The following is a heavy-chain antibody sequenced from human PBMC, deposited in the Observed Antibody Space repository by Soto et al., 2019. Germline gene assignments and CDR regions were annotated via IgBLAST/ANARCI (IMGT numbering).Heavy chain of an antibody. Sequence: SETLSLTCTVSGGSISSYYWSWIRQPPGKGLEWIGYIYYSGSTNYNPSLKSRVTISVDTSKNQFSLKLSSVTAADTAVYYCARDNFDWLLWRYFDYWGQGTLVTVSS. V-gene: IGHV4-59*01. D-gene: IGHD3-9*01. J-gene: IGHJ4*02. CDR3: ARDNFDWLLWRYFDY. CDR2: IYYSGST. CDR1: GGSISSYY.